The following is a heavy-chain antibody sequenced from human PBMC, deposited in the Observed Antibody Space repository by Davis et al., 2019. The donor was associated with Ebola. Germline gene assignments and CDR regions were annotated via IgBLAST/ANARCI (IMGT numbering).Heavy chain of an antibody. CDR3: ARWPGYCSGGNCYSGLDV. Sequence: PSETLSLTCTVSGGSISGYYWNWIRRPAGKGLEWIGRFQTTGSTNYNPSLKSRVTISVDTSKNQLSLKLNSVTAADTAVYYCARWPGYCSGGNCYSGLDVWGQGTTVTVSS. J-gene: IGHJ6*02. D-gene: IGHD2-15*01. V-gene: IGHV4-4*07. CDR2: FQTTGST. CDR1: GGSISGYY.